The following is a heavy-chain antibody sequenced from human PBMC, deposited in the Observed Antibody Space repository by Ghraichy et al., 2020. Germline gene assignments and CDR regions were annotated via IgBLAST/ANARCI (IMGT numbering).Heavy chain of an antibody. CDR3: ARDKREYSELQSYGMDV. D-gene: IGHD4-11*01. CDR2: IIPMFGTT. J-gene: IGHJ6*02. CDR1: GASFSSYT. Sequence: SVKVSCKASGASFSSYTLIWVRQAPGQGLERMGGIIPMFGTTNYAQTFQGRVTITADESTNTAYMELSSLTSEDTADYYCARDKREYSELQSYGMDVWGQGTTVTV. V-gene: IGHV1-69*13.